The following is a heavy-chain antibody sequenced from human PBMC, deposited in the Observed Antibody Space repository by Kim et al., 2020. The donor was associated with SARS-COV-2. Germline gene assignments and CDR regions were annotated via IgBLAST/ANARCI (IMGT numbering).Heavy chain of an antibody. J-gene: IGHJ6*02. Sequence: SETLSLTCTVSGGSISSYYWSWIRQPPGKGLEWIGYIYYSGSTNYNPSLKSRVTISVDTSKNQFSLKLSSVTAADTAVYYCARVPVVVPAAMRHYYGMDVWGQGTTVTVSS. CDR1: GGSISSYY. CDR3: ARVPVVVPAAMRHYYGMDV. V-gene: IGHV4-59*13. D-gene: IGHD2-2*01. CDR2: IYYSGST.